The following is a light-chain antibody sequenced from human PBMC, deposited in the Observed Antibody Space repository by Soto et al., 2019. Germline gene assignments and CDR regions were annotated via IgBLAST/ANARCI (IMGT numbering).Light chain of an antibody. Sequence: QSALTQPASVSGSPGQSITISCTGTSSDVAGYKYVSWYQQHPGKAPQLMIYEVSNRPSGVSNRFSGSKSGITASLTISGLQAEDEADYYCSSYTSGSTPYVVFGGGTKLTVL. J-gene: IGLJ2*01. CDR1: SSDVAGYKY. CDR3: SSYTSGSTPYVV. CDR2: EVS. V-gene: IGLV2-14*01.